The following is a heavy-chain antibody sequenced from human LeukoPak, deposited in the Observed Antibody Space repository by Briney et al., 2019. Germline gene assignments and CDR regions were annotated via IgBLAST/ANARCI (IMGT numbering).Heavy chain of an antibody. J-gene: IGHJ4*02. CDR2: ISAYNGNT. Sequence: ASVKVSCKASGYTFTSYGISWVRQAPGQGLEWMGWISAYNGNTNYAQKLQGRVTMTTDTSTSTAYMELRSLRSDDTAVYYCATESRRQQLVPRRALGYWGQGTLVTVSS. V-gene: IGHV1-18*01. D-gene: IGHD6-13*01. CDR3: ATESRRQQLVPRRALGY. CDR1: GYTFTSYG.